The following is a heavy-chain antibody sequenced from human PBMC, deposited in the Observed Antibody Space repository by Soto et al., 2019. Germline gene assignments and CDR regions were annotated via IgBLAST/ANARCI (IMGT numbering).Heavy chain of an antibody. CDR1: GFTFSSYS. V-gene: IGHV3-21*01. J-gene: IGHJ4*02. D-gene: IGHD1-26*01. CDR2: ISSSSSYI. CDR3: ARDGTYYSNYVFY. Sequence: GGSLRLSCAASGFTFSSYSMNWVRQAPGKGLEWVSSISSSSSYIYYADSVKGRFTISRDNAKNSLYLQMNSLRAEDTAVYYCARDGTYYSNYVFYWGQGTLVTVSS.